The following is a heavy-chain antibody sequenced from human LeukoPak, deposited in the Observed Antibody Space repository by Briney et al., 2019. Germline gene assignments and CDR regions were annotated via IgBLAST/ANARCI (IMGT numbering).Heavy chain of an antibody. CDR1: GYTFTGYY. CDR3: ARVLVPAATDDAFDI. V-gene: IGHV1-2*02. CDR2: INPNSGGT. J-gene: IGHJ3*02. Sequence: SAVKVSCKASGYTFTGYYMHWVRQAPGQGLEWMGWINPNSGGTNYAQKFQGRVTMTRDTSISTAYMELSRLRSDGTAVYYCARVLVPAATDDAFDIWGQGTMVTVSS. D-gene: IGHD2-2*01.